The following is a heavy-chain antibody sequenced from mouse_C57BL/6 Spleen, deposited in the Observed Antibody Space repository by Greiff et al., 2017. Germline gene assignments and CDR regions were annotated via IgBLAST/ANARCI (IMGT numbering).Heavy chain of an antibody. J-gene: IGHJ2*01. CDR1: GFTFSSYA. V-gene: IGHV5-4*01. CDR3: AREFYEGYFDY. CDR2: ISDGGSYT. D-gene: IGHD2-3*01. Sequence: QVVESGGGLVKPGGSLKLSCAASGFTFSSYAMSWVRQTPEKRLEWVATISDGGSYTYYPDNVKGRFTISRDNAKNNLYLQMSHLKSEDTAMYYCAREFYEGYFDYWGQGTTLTVSS.